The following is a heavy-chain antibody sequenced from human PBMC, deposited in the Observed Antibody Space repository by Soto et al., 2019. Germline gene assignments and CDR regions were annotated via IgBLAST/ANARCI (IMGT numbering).Heavy chain of an antibody. D-gene: IGHD3-10*01. J-gene: IGHJ6*02. CDR3: ARVAYGSGIYYYYYGMDV. V-gene: IGHV3-33*01. Sequence: PGGSMRLSCAASGFTFSSYGMHWVRQAPGKGLEWVAVIWYDGSNKYYADSVKGRFTISRDNSKNTLYLQMNSLRAEDTAVYYCARVAYGSGIYYYYYGMDVWGQGTTVTVSS. CDR1: GFTFSSYG. CDR2: IWYDGSNK.